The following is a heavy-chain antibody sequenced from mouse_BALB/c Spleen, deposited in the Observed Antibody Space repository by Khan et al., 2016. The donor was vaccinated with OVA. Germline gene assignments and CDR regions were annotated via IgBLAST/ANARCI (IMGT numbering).Heavy chain of an antibody. Sequence: QVQLQQSGAELAKPGASVKMSCKATGYTFTTYWLHWVKQRPGQGLEWIGYISPSTGYAEYNQRFKDRATLTADKSSTTAYMQLTGLTSEDSAVYDSTCWPFTTAYLLDYWGQGTSLTVSS. V-gene: IGHV1-7*01. CDR1: GYTFTTYW. CDR3: TCWPFTTAYLLDY. D-gene: IGHD1-2*01. CDR2: ISPSTGYA. J-gene: IGHJ2*02.